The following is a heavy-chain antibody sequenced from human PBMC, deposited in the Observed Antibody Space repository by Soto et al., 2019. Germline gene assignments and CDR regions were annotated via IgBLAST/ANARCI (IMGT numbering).Heavy chain of an antibody. J-gene: IGHJ6*02. Sequence: QVQLVQSGDEVKKPGASVKVSCKASGYIFVNYGIAWVRQAPGQGLGWMGWISPYTGNTHSATKIQGRLTMTTDTPTSTAYMDLGGLTSDDTAVYYCGMVDNYVTPTPQDVWGQGTTVTVSS. CDR2: ISPYTGNT. D-gene: IGHD3-16*01. CDR1: GYIFVNYG. CDR3: GMVDNYVTPTPQDV. V-gene: IGHV1-18*01.